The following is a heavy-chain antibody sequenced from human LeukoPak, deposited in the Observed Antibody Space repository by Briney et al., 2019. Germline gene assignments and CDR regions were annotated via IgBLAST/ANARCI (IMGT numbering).Heavy chain of an antibody. Sequence: TGGSLRLSCEASGVTFSSYVMSWVRQAPGKVPEWVSGISGSGGGTYYADFVKGRFAISRDNSKNTLYLQMNSLIAEDSAVYYCVQEGPRGLAFDVWGQGTKVTVSS. V-gene: IGHV3-23*01. CDR1: GVTFSSYV. J-gene: IGHJ3*01. CDR3: VQEGPRGLAFDV. CDR2: ISGSGGGT.